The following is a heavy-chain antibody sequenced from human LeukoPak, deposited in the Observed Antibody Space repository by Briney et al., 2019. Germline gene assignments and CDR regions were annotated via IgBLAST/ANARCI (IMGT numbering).Heavy chain of an antibody. D-gene: IGHD4-17*01. CDR3: ARDSAGFRATGDYAY. Sequence: SVKVSCKASGGTFSSYAISWVRQAPGQGLEWMGRIIPIFGTANYAQKFQGRVTITTDESTSTAYMELSSLRSEDTAVYYCARDSAGFRATGDYAYWGQGTLVTVSS. CDR2: IIPIFGTA. CDR1: GGTFSSYA. J-gene: IGHJ4*02. V-gene: IGHV1-69*05.